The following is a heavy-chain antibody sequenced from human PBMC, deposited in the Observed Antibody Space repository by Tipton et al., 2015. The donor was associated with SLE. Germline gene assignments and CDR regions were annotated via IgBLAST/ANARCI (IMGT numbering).Heavy chain of an antibody. V-gene: IGHV3-23*01. CDR2: ISGSGGST. D-gene: IGHD1-26*01. CDR1: GFTFSSYA. Sequence: SLRLSCAASGFTFSSYAMSWVRQAPGKGLEWVSAISGSGGSTYYADSVKGRFTISRDNSKNTLYLQMNSLRAEDTAVYYCARLVGATPAGFDYWGQGTLVTVSS. J-gene: IGHJ4*02. CDR3: ARLVGATPAGFDY.